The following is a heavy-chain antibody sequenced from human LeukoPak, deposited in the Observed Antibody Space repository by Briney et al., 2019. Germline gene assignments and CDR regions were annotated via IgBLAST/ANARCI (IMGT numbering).Heavy chain of an antibody. J-gene: IGHJ5*02. V-gene: IGHV3-74*01. CDR2: INNDGSTT. Sequence: TGGSLRLSCVVSGFPSRSNWMHWVRQAPGKGLVWVSRINNDGSTTNYADSVKGRFTISRDSAKHTVYLQMSSLTTEDTGVYYCAMTPGGAFDLWGQGTLVTVSS. CDR1: GFPSRSNW. D-gene: IGHD4-23*01. CDR3: AMTPGGAFDL.